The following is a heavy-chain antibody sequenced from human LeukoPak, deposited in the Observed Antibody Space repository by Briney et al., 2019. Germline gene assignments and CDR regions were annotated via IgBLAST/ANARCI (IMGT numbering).Heavy chain of an antibody. CDR2: IRYDGSNK. CDR1: GFTFSSYG. J-gene: IGHJ5*02. Sequence: GGSLRLSCAASGFTFSSYGMHWVRQAPGKGLEWVAFIRYDGSNKYYADSVKGRFTISRDNSKNTLYLQMNSLRAEDTAVYYCAKDPRYYYDSSGYDWFDPWGQGTLVTVSS. CDR3: AKDPRYYYDSSGYDWFDP. D-gene: IGHD3-22*01. V-gene: IGHV3-30*02.